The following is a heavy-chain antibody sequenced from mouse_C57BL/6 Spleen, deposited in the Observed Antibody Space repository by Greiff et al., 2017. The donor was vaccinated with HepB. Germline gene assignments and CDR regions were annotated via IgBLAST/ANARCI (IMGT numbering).Heavy chain of an antibody. V-gene: IGHV1-52*01. D-gene: IGHD1-1*01. CDR2: IDTSDSET. J-gene: IGHJ2*01. CDR1: GYTFTSYW. CDR3: AREDYYGSSYDY. Sequence: QVQLQQPGAELVRPGSSVKLSCKASGYTFTSYWMHWVKQRPIQGLEWIGNIDTSDSETHYNQKFKDKATLTVDKSSSTAYMQLRSLTSEDSAVYYCAREDYYGSSYDYWGQGTTLTVSS.